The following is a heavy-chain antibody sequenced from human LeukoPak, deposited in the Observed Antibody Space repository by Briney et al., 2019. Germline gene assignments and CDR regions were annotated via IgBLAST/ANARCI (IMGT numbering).Heavy chain of an antibody. V-gene: IGHV4-39*01. CDR2: IYYSGST. CDR3: ARQGTSSGWSYFDY. D-gene: IGHD6-19*01. Sequence: SSETLSLTCTVSGGSISSSSYYWGWIRQPPGKGLEWIGSIYYSGSTYYNPSLKSRVTISVDTSKNQFSLKLSSVTAADTAVYYCARQGTSSGWSYFDYWGQGTLVTVSS. CDR1: GGSISSSSYY. J-gene: IGHJ4*02.